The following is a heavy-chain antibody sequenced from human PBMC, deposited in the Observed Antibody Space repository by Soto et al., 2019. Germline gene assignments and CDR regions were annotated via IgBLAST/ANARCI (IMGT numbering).Heavy chain of an antibody. Sequence: ASVKVSCKASGGTFSSYAISWVRQAPGQGLEWMGGIIPIFGTANYAQKFQGRVTITADESTSTAYMELSSLRSEDTAVYYCARDTACGGDCYSPSYFDYWGQGTLVTVSS. V-gene: IGHV1-69*13. CDR1: GGTFSSYA. J-gene: IGHJ4*02. CDR3: ARDTACGGDCYSPSYFDY. D-gene: IGHD2-21*02. CDR2: IIPIFGTA.